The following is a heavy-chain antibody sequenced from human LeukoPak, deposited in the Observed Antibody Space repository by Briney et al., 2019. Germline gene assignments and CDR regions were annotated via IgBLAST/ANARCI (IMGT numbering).Heavy chain of an antibody. V-gene: IGHV4-39*01. CDR1: GGSISSSSYY. CDR3: ARLDYGGPGSGDY. Sequence: SETLSLTCTVSGGSISSSSYYWGWIRQPPGKGLEWIGSIYYSGSTYYNPSLKSRVTISVDTSKNQFSLKLSSVTAADTAVYYCARLDYGGPGSGDYWGQGTRVTVSS. CDR2: IYYSGST. J-gene: IGHJ4*02. D-gene: IGHD4-23*01.